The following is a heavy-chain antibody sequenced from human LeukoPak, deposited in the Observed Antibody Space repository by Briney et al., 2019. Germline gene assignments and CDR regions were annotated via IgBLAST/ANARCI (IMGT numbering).Heavy chain of an antibody. J-gene: IGHJ4*02. CDR2: INPNSGST. CDR3: ARATYYYGSGSYYSFDY. V-gene: IGHV1-2*02. D-gene: IGHD3-10*01. Sequence: ASLKVSCKASGYSFSDYYMHWVRQAPGQGLEWMGWINPNSGSTKYVQKFQGRVTMTRDTSISTAYMELSRLRSDDTAVYYCARATYYYGSGSYYSFDYWGQGTLVTVSS. CDR1: GYSFSDYY.